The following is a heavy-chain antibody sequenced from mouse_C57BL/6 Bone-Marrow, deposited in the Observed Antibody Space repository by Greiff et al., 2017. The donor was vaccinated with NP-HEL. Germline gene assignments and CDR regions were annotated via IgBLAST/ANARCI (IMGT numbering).Heavy chain of an antibody. CDR2: INTYSGVP. CDR3: AREAY. CDR1: GYTFTTYG. J-gene: IGHJ3*01. V-gene: IGHV9-3*01. Sequence: QVQLQQSGPELKKPGETVKISCKASGYTFTTYGMSWVKQAPGKGLKWMGWINTYSGVPTYADDFKGRFAFSLETSASTAYLQINNLKNEDTATYFCAREAYWGQGTLVTVSA.